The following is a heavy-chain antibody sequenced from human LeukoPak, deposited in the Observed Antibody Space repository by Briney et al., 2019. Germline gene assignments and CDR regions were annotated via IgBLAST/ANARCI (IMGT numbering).Heavy chain of an antibody. CDR1: GFTFSSYS. CDR2: ISSSRSYI. CDR3: ARGKPSYYYDSSAYFYNGAFDI. D-gene: IGHD3-22*01. J-gene: IGHJ3*02. V-gene: IGHV3-21*01. Sequence: PGGSLRLSCAASGFTFSSYSMNWVRQAPGKGLEWVSFISSSRSYIYYADSVKGRFTISRDNAKNSLYLQMNSLRADDTAVYYCARGKPSYYYDSSAYFYNGAFDIWGQGTMVTVSS.